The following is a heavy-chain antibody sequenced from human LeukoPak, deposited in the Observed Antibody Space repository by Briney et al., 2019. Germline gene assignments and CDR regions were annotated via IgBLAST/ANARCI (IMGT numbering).Heavy chain of an antibody. CDR3: ARELVGVVKSAFDI. CDR2: INPNSGGT. D-gene: IGHD3-3*01. J-gene: IGHJ3*02. CDR1: GYTFTGYY. Sequence: ASVKVSCKASGYTFTGYYMHWVRQAPGQGLEWMGWINPNSGGTNYAQKFQGRVTMTRDTSISTAYMELSRLRSDDTAVYYCARELVGVVKSAFDIWGQGTMVTVSS. V-gene: IGHV1-2*02.